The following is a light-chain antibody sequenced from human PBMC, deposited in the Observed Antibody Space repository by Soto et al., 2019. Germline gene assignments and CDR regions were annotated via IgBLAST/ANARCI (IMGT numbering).Light chain of an antibody. Sequence: EIVLTQSPATLSLSPGERATLSCRASQSVSSYLAWYQQKPGQAPRLLSYDASNRATGIPARFSGSGSGTVFTLTISSLEPEDFAVYYCQQRSNWPPYTFGQGTKLEIK. CDR3: QQRSNWPPYT. V-gene: IGKV3-11*01. CDR1: QSVSSY. J-gene: IGKJ2*01. CDR2: DAS.